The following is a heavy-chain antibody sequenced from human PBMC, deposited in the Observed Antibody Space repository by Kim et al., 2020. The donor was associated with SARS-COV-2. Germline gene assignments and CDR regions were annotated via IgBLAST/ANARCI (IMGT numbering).Heavy chain of an antibody. J-gene: IGHJ5*02. V-gene: IGHV3-9*01. CDR3: ASLDIVVVPGAIREGWFDP. D-gene: IGHD2-2*02. Sequence: KGRFTISRDNAKNFLYLQMNSLRAEDTALYYCASLDIVVVPGAIREGWFDPWGQGTLVTVSS.